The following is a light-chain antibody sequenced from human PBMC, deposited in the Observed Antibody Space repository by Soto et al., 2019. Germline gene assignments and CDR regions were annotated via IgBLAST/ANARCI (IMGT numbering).Light chain of an antibody. CDR1: QSVTSNY. Sequence: EIVLTQSPGTLSLSPGERATLSCRASQSVTSNYLAWYQQKPGQAPRLLIFGASIRATGLPDRFSGSGSVTDFTLTISRLEPEDFAVYYCQQYGGSPGTFGQGTKVEIK. CDR3: QQYGGSPGT. CDR2: GAS. V-gene: IGKV3-20*01. J-gene: IGKJ1*01.